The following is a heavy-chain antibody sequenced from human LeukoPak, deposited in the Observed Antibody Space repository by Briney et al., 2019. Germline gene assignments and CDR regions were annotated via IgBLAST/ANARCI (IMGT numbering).Heavy chain of an antibody. J-gene: IGHJ6*02. V-gene: IGHV1-18*04. D-gene: IGHD3-22*01. CDR2: INAYNGNT. Sequence: ASVKVSCKASGYTFTSYYMHWVRQATGQGLEWMGWINAYNGNTNYAQKLQDRVTMTTDTSTSTVYMELRSLRPDDTAVYYCARSDSSGYYYYYYGMDVWGQGTTVTVSS. CDR1: GYTFTSYY. CDR3: ARSDSSGYYYYYYGMDV.